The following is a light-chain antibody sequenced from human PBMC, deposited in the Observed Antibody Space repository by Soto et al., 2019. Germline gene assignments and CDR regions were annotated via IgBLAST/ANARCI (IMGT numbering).Light chain of an antibody. CDR1: QDIRND. Sequence: DIQMTQSPSSLSASVGDRVTITCRASQDIRNDVGWYQQKAGKAPKRLIFAASSLHSGVPSRFSGSRSGTEFTLTISSLQPDDFATYYCQHYKMYSPWTFGQGTKVDIK. CDR2: AAS. V-gene: IGKV1-17*01. CDR3: QHYKMYSPWT. J-gene: IGKJ1*01.